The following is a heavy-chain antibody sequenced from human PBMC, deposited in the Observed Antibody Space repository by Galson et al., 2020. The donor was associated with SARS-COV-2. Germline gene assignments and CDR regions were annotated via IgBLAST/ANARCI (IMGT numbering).Heavy chain of an antibody. J-gene: IGHJ4*02. CDR3: AKGVGTYVGGGTYYFDY. D-gene: IGHD1-1*01. V-gene: IGHV3-33*06. Sequence: GGYLRLSCAASGFTFSSYGMHWVRQAPGKGLEWVAVIWYDGSNKYYADSVKGRFTISRDNSKNTLYLQMNSLRAEDTAVYYCAKGVGTYVGGGTYYFDYWGQGTLVTVSS. CDR1: GFTFSSYG. CDR2: IWYDGSNK.